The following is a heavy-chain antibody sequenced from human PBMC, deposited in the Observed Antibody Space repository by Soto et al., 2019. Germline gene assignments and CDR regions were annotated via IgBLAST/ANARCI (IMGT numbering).Heavy chain of an antibody. D-gene: IGHD4-17*01. J-gene: IGHJ3*02. Sequence: GESLKISCKGSGYSFTSYWIGWVRQMPGKGLERMGIIYPGDSDTRYSPSFQGQVTISADKSISTAYLQWSSLKASDTAMYYCASHLPYGDFTEGDAFDIWGQGTMVTVSS. CDR1: GYSFTSYW. CDR3: ASHLPYGDFTEGDAFDI. CDR2: IYPGDSDT. V-gene: IGHV5-51*01.